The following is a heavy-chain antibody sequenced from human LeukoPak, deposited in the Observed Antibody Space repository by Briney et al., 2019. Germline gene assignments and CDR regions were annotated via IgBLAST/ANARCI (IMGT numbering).Heavy chain of an antibody. CDR2: INHSGST. V-gene: IGHV4-34*01. CDR1: GGSFSGYY. J-gene: IGHJ4*02. Sequence: SETLSLTCAVYGGSFSGYYWSWIRQPPGKGLEWIGEINHSGSTNYNPSLKSRVTISVDTSKYQFSLKLSSVTAADTAVYYCARDQLATAAGLDYWGQGTLVTVSS. CDR3: ARDQLATAAGLDY. D-gene: IGHD6-13*01.